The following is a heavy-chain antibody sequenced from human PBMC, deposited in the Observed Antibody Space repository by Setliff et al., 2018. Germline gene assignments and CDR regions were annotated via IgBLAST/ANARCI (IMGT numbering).Heavy chain of an antibody. CDR3: ARDGVAAAGKKGVFEH. V-gene: IGHV1-46*01. CDR1: GYAFSSYY. CDR2: INTGGGSA. Sequence: SVKVSCKASGYAFSSYYMYWVRQAPGQGLDWMGTINTGGGSASTVDQFRGRVTMTRDTSTSTIYLELTSLRSDDTAVYYCARDGVAAAGKKGVFEHWGQGTLVTVSS. J-gene: IGHJ4*02. D-gene: IGHD6-13*01.